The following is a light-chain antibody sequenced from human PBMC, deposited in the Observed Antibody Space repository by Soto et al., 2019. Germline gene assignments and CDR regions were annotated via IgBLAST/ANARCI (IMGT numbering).Light chain of an antibody. CDR3: TSYTTNSAWV. Sequence: QSVLTQPASVPGSPGQSITISCTGTSSDVGAYNFVSWYQHHPGKAPKLIIYDVSDRPSGVSNRFSGSKSGNTASLTISGLQADDESDYSCTSYTTNSAWVFGGGTKLTVL. J-gene: IGLJ2*01. CDR1: SSDVGAYNF. CDR2: DVS. V-gene: IGLV2-14*03.